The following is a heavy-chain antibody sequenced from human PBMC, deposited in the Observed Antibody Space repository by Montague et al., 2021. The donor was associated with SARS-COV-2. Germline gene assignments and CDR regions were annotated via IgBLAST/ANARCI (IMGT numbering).Heavy chain of an antibody. V-gene: IGHV4-59*13. CDR1: GGSINNYY. Sequence: ETLSLICSVSGGSINNYYWGWVRQSPGKGLEWIGYIYYSGSVATSYNPSLKSRVSISVDTSENQFSLKLTSVTAADTAVYYCARRGGGEVFARFMYWYFDVWSRGSLVTVSS. CDR3: ARRGGGEVFARFMYWYFDV. J-gene: IGHJ2*01. CDR2: IYYSGSVAT. D-gene: IGHD2-21*01.